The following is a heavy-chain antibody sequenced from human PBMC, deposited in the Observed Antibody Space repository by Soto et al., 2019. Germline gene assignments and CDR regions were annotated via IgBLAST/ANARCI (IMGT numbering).Heavy chain of an antibody. Sequence: QVQLVQSGAEVKKPGASVKVSCKASGYTFTSYDINWVRQATGQGLEWMGWMNPNSGNTGYAQKFKGRVNMTRNSSISTAYMELSSLRSEDTAVYYCATDLEIVATISYRDNYWGQGTLVTVSS. CDR2: MNPNSGNT. CDR3: ATDLEIVATISYRDNY. D-gene: IGHD5-12*01. CDR1: GYTFTSYD. J-gene: IGHJ4*02. V-gene: IGHV1-8*01.